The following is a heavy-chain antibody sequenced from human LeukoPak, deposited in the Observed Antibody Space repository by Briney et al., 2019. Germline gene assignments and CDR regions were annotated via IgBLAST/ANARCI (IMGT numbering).Heavy chain of an antibody. CDR2: IIPIFGTA. J-gene: IGHJ4*02. Sequence: ASVKVSCKASGYTFTSYDINWVRQATGQGLEWMGGIIPIFGTANYAQKFQGRVTITADKSTSTAYMELSSLRSEDTAVYYCARPAGTESYFDYWGQGTLVTVSS. CDR3: ARPAGTESYFDY. D-gene: IGHD6-19*01. V-gene: IGHV1-69*06. CDR1: GYTFTSYD.